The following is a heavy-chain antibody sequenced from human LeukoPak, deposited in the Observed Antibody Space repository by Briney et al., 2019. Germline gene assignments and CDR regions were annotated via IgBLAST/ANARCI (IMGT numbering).Heavy chain of an antibody. J-gene: IGHJ4*02. CDR1: GYTFTSYG. D-gene: IGHD3-22*01. CDR3: ARDLEPFYYYDSSGRSLFDY. CDR2: ISAYNGNT. V-gene: IGHV1-18*01. Sequence: GASVKVSCKASGYTFTSYGISWVRQAPGQGLEWLGWISAYNGNTNYAQKRQGRVTMTTDTSTSTAYMELRSLRSDDTAVYYCARDLEPFYYYDSSGRSLFDYWGQGTLVTVSS.